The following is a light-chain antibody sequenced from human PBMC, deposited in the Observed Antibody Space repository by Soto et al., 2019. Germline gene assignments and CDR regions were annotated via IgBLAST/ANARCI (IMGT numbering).Light chain of an antibody. Sequence: DIVMTQSPDSLAVSLGERATINCKSSQSVLYSSNNKNYLAWYQQKPGQPPKLLIYWASTRASGVPDRFSGSGSGTDFTLTISSXXXXXXXXXYCQQYYSIPPTFGQGT. J-gene: IGKJ1*01. CDR2: WAS. CDR3: QQYYSIPPT. CDR1: QSVLYSSNNKNY. V-gene: IGKV4-1*01.